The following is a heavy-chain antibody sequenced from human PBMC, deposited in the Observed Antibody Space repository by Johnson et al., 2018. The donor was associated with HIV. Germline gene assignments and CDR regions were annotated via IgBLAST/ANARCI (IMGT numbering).Heavy chain of an antibody. V-gene: IGHV3-20*04. D-gene: IGHD2-8*02. CDR2: INWNGGST. CDR3: AIVLTPDAFDI. CDR1: GFTFDDYA. J-gene: IGHJ3*02. Sequence: VQLVESGGGLIQPGGSLRLSCAASGFTFDDYAMHWVRQAPGKGLEWVSGINWNGGSTGYADSVKGRFTISRDNAKNSLYLQMNSLRAEDTAVYYCAIVLTPDAFDIWGQGTMVTVSS.